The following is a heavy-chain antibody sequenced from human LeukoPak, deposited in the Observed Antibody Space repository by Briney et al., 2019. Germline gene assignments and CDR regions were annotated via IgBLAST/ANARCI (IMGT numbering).Heavy chain of an antibody. D-gene: IGHD3-10*01. CDR2: MYHSGST. CDR3: ARHKREGILWFGEPRARGIYYFDY. V-gene: IGHV4-38-2*02. J-gene: IGHJ4*02. Sequence: PSETLSLTCTVSGYSISSGHYWGWIRQPPGKGLEWIGSMYHSGSTNYNPSLKSRVTISVDTSKNQFSLKLSSVTAADTAVYYCARHKREGILWFGEPRARGIYYFDYWGQGTLVTVSS. CDR1: GYSISSGHY.